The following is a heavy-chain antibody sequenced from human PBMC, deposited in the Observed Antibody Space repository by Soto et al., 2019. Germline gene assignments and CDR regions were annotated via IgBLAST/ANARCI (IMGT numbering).Heavy chain of an antibody. CDR3: ARVGITMVRGGSQGGRDV. Sequence: PGGSLRLSCAASGFTFSSYAMHWVRQAPGKGLEWVAVISYDGSNKYYADSVKGRFTISRDNSKNTLYLQMNSLRAEDTAVYYCARVGITMVRGGSQGGRDVWGEGNTVTVSS. V-gene: IGHV3-30-3*01. D-gene: IGHD3-10*01. CDR1: GFTFSSYA. CDR2: ISYDGSNK. J-gene: IGHJ6*04.